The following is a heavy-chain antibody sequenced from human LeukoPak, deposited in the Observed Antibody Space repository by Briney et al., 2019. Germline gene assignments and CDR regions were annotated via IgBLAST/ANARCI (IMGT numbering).Heavy chain of an antibody. CDR1: GGSISSGDYY. CDR2: IYYSGST. D-gene: IGHD1-1*01. Sequence: SEPLSLTCTVSGGSISSGDYYWSWIRQPPGQGLEWIGYIYYSGSTDYNLSLKSRVTISVDTSKNQFSLKLSSVTAADTAVYYCARAWYNWKAFDYWGQGTLVTVSS. V-gene: IGHV4-30-4*01. CDR3: ARAWYNWKAFDY. J-gene: IGHJ4*02.